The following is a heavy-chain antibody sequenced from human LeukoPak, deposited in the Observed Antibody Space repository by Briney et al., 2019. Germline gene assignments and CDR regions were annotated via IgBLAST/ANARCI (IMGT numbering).Heavy chain of an antibody. CDR3: ARGATLLWFGGPPDY. CDR1: GYTFTGYY. V-gene: IGHV1-2*04. Sequence: ASVKVSCKASGYTFTGYYMHWVRQAPGQGLEWMGWINPNSGGTNYAQKFQGWVTMTRDTSISTAYMELSSLRSDDTAVYYCARGATLLWFGGPPDYWGQGTLVTVSS. D-gene: IGHD3-10*01. CDR2: INPNSGGT. J-gene: IGHJ4*02.